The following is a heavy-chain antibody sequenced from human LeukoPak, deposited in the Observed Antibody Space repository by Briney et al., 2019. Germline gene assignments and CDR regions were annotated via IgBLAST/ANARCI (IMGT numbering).Heavy chain of an antibody. D-gene: IGHD3-16*01. Sequence: GRSLRLSCAASGSTFGDYAMSWVRQAPGKGLEWVGSIRSKAYGGTTEYAASVKGRLTILRDDSKNTLYLQMNSLKTEDTAVYYCTTLGAFDYWGQGTLVTVSS. CDR2: IRSKAYGGTT. V-gene: IGHV3-49*04. CDR1: GSTFGDYA. CDR3: TTLGAFDY. J-gene: IGHJ4*02.